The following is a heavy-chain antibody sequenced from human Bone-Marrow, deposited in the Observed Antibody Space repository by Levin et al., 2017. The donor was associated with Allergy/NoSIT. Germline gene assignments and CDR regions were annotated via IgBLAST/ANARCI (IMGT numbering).Heavy chain of an antibody. CDR3: ARVLGSGSYPDGFDL. Sequence: GESLKISCKGSGYSFSNYWVAWVRQTPEKGLDCMGIIYPGDSHARYSPSFQGQVTFSADKSINTAYLQWRRLKASDTATYFCARVLGSGSYPDGFDLWGQGTKVTVSS. D-gene: IGHD3-10*01. CDR1: GYSFSNYW. J-gene: IGHJ3*01. V-gene: IGHV5-51*01. CDR2: IYPGDSHA.